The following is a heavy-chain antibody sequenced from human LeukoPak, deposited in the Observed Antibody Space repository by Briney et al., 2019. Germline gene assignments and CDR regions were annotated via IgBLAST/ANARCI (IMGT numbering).Heavy chain of an antibody. Sequence: GGSLRLSCAASGFTFSSHSMNWVRQAPGKGLEWVSYISSSSSYIYYADSVKGRFAISRDNAKNSLYLQTNSLRAEDTAIYYCARDPRLEISGMVIDMLDYWGQGTLVTVSS. CDR3: ARDPRLEISGMVIDMLDY. D-gene: IGHD3-3*01. CDR1: GFTFSSHS. V-gene: IGHV3-21*01. CDR2: ISSSSSYI. J-gene: IGHJ4*02.